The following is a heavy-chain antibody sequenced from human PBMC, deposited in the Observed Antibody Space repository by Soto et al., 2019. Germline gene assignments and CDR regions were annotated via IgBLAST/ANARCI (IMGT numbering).Heavy chain of an antibody. CDR1: GGSISSGDYY. J-gene: IGHJ4*02. D-gene: IGHD2-15*01. Sequence: SETLSLTCTVSGGSISSGDYYWSWIRQPPGKGLEWIGYIYYSGSTYYNLSLKSRVTMSVDTSKNQFSLKLSSVTAADTAVYYCAREPYCSGGSCYSGKIDYWGQGTLVTVSS. CDR2: IYYSGST. V-gene: IGHV4-30-4*01. CDR3: AREPYCSGGSCYSGKIDY.